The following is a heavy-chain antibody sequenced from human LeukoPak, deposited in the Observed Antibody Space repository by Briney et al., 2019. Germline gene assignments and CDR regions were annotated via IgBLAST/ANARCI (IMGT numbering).Heavy chain of an antibody. CDR1: GLTFRTYA. D-gene: IGHD3-9*01. Sequence: GGSLRLSCVASGLTFRTYAMSWVRQAPGKGLEWVSGISDSGGTTYYVDSVKGRFTISRDNSKNTLYLQINSLRAEDTAVYYCAKEEARYFDWASFDYWGQGTLVTVSS. CDR2: ISDSGGTT. V-gene: IGHV3-23*01. J-gene: IGHJ4*02. CDR3: AKEEARYFDWASFDY.